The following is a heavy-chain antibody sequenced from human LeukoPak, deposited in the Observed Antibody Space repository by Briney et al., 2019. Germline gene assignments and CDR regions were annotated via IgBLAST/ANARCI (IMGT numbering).Heavy chain of an antibody. CDR1: GGSISSYY. Sequence: SETLSLTCTVSGGSISSYYWSWTRQPPGKGLEWIGYIYYSGSTNYNPSLKSRVTISVDTSKNQFSLKLSSVTAADTAVYYCARHLGHYDSSGLDYWGQGTLVTVSS. V-gene: IGHV4-59*08. J-gene: IGHJ4*02. D-gene: IGHD3-22*01. CDR3: ARHLGHYDSSGLDY. CDR2: IYYSGST.